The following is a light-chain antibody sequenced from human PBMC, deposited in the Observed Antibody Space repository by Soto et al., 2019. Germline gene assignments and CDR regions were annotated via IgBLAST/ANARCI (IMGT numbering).Light chain of an antibody. Sequence: QSVLTQPASVSGSPGQSITISCTGTSSDVGSYNLVSWYQQHPGKAPKHMIYXXXXRPSGVSNRLSRSKYGKTGSLTISGLQAEEETEWCRRSSSTTTPLVF. V-gene: IGLV2-14*02. J-gene: IGLJ1*01. CDR2: XXX. CDR3: RSSSTTTPLV. CDR1: SSDVGSYNL.